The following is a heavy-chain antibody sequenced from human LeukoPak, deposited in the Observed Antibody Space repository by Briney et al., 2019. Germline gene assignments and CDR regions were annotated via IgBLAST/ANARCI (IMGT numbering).Heavy chain of an antibody. D-gene: IGHD1-1*01. J-gene: IGHJ3*02. CDR3: ARDRDRFWSDANDAFDI. V-gene: IGHV3-74*01. CDR1: GFTFSSYW. Sequence: GGSLRLSCAASGFTFSSYWMHWVRQAPGKGLVWVSRINSDGSSTSYADSVKGRFTISRDNAKNTLYLQMNSLRAEDTAVYYCARDRDRFWSDANDAFDIWGQGTMVTVSS. CDR2: INSDGSST.